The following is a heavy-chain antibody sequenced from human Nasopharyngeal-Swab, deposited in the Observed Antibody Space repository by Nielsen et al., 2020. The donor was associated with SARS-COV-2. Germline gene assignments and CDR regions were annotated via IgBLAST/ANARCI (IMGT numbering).Heavy chain of an antibody. CDR1: GGSISSYY. CDR2: IYYSGGT. J-gene: IGHJ6*02. V-gene: IGHV4-59*01. CDR3: ARSEIAAGRPYYYYGVDV. Sequence: SETLSLTCTVSGGSISSYYWSWIRQPPGKGLEWIGYIYYSGGTNDNPSLKSRVTISVDTSKNQFSLKLSSVTAADTAVYYCARSEIAAGRPYYYYGVDVWGQGTTVTVSS. D-gene: IGHD6-13*01.